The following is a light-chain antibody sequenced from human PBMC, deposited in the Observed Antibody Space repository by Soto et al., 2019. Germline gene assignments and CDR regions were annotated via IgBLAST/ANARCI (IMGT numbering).Light chain of an antibody. CDR3: AAWDDSLNGPFVV. CDR1: SSNIGSNT. Sequence: QTVVTQPPSASGTPGQRVTISCSGSSSNIGSNTVNWYQQLPGTAPKLLIYSNNQRPSGVPARFSGSKSGTSASLAISGLQSEDEADYYCAAWDDSLNGPFVVFGGGTKLTVL. V-gene: IGLV1-44*01. J-gene: IGLJ2*01. CDR2: SNN.